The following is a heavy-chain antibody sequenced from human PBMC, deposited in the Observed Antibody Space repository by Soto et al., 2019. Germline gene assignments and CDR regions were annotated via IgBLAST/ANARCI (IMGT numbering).Heavy chain of an antibody. CDR2: INAGNGNT. J-gene: IGHJ4*02. V-gene: IGHV1-3*01. CDR3: ARAGVGATPNDY. Sequence: ASVKVSCKASGYTFTSYAMHWVRQAPGQRLEWMGWINAGNGNTKYSQKFQGRVTITRDTSASTAYMELSSLRSEDTAVYYCARAGVGATPNDYWGQGTLVTVSS. CDR1: GYTFTSYA. D-gene: IGHD1-26*01.